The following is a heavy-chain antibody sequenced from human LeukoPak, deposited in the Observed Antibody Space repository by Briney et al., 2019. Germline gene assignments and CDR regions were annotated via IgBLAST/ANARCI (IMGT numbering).Heavy chain of an antibody. CDR2: FNWDGGST. CDR3: VKAPTLTGTAYYFDY. J-gene: IGHJ4*02. CDR1: GFPFVGFA. V-gene: IGHV3-43D*03. Sequence: GSLELPCAGLGFPFVGFALPWVRPAPGEGLGGGPFFNWDGGSTYYADSVKGRFTISRDNSKNSLYLEMNSLRAEDTALYYCVKAPTLTGTAYYFDYWGQGTLVTVSS. D-gene: IGHD1-1*01.